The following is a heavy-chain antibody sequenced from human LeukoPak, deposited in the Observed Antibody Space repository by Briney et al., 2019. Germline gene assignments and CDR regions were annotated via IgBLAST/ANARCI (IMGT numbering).Heavy chain of an antibody. J-gene: IGHJ4*02. D-gene: IGHD4-17*01. CDR1: GFTFSSYE. Sequence: GGSLRLSCAASGFTFSSYEMNWVRQAPGKGLEWDSYISSSGSTIYYADSVKGRFTISRDNAKYSLYLQMNSLRAEDTAVYYCARRAGEYSQPYDYWGQGTLVTVSS. CDR2: ISSSGSTI. V-gene: IGHV3-48*03. CDR3: ARRAGEYSQPYDY.